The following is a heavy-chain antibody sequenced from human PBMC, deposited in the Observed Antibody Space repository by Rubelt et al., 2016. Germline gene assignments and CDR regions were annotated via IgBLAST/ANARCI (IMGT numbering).Heavy chain of an antibody. J-gene: IGHJ1*01. V-gene: IGHV4-59*01. CDR2: IHYSGST. Sequence: QVQLQESGPGLVKPSETPSLTCTVSGGSISSSYWSWIRQPPGKGLEWIGYIHYSGSTDYNPSLKSRFPISVNTSKNQFSLKLGSVTVADAAAYYCATGPAGAVRPRFDLQHWGQGILVTVSS. CDR1: GGSISSSY. D-gene: IGHD2-8*02. CDR3: ATGPAGAVRPRFDLQH.